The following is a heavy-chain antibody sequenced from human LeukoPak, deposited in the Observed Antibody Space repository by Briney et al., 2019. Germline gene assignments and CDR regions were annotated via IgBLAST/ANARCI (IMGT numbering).Heavy chain of an antibody. CDR3: AGDLGRYCTNGVCSYFDY. CDR2: ISAYNGNT. J-gene: IGHJ4*02. Sequence: ASVKVSCKASGYTFTSYGISWVRQAPGQGLEWMGWISAYNGNTNYAQKLQGRVTMTTDTSTSTAYMELRSLRSDDTAVYYCAGDLGRYCTNGVCSYFDYWGQGTLVTVSS. CDR1: GYTFTSYG. V-gene: IGHV1-18*01. D-gene: IGHD2-8*01.